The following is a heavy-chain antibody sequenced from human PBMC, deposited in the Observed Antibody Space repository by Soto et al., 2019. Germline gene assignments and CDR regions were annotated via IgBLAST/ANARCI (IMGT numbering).Heavy chain of an antibody. CDR1: GFIFSNYA. V-gene: IGHV3-30-3*01. J-gene: IGHJ4*02. Sequence: QVQLVESGGGVVQPGRSLRVSCAASGFIFSNYAMHWVRQAPGKGLEWVAVVSYDGSNQFYAESVKGRFTISRDSSKTTLYRLMNILMEEDTAVYSCARNRVWYYDYSGDANFAWWGQGTLVIVSS. CDR2: VSYDGSNQ. D-gene: IGHD3-22*01. CDR3: ARNRVWYYDYSGDANFAW.